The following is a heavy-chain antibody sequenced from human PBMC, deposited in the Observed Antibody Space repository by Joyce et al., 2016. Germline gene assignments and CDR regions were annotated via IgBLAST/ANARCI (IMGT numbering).Heavy chain of an antibody. J-gene: IGHJ4*02. Sequence: EVQLVESGGGLVQPGGSLRLSCAASGIIFSNKEMNWVRQAPGKGLEWVSSINSDNSRIHYADSVRGRFTISRDNARNSLYLEMDYLGVDDTAIYYCTTPSCANWGQGSLVTVSS. V-gene: IGHV3-48*03. CDR1: GIIFSNKE. CDR2: INSDNSRI. CDR3: TTPSCAN. D-gene: IGHD2-2*01.